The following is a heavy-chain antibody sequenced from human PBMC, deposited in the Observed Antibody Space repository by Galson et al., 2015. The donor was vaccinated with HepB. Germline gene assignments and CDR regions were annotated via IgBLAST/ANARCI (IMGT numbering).Heavy chain of an antibody. CDR1: GGSISSGNYY. V-gene: IGHV4-30-4*01. D-gene: IGHD3-10*01. CDR2: VYHGGGT. CDR3: ARGYYGSGSFFFDP. Sequence: TLSLTCTVSGGSISSGNYYWSWIRQPLGRGLEWIGYVYHGGGTYYNPSLKSRVSMSVDTSKNQISLRLTSVTAADTAVYYCARGYYGSGSFFFDPWGQGTLVTVSS. J-gene: IGHJ5*02.